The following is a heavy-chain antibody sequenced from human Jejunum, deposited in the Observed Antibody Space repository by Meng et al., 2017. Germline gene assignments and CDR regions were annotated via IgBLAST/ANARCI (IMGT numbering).Heavy chain of an antibody. CDR1: GFSLSTSGVG. Sequence: TLKAVGPTLVKPTQTLTLTCTFSGFSLSTSGVGVGWIRQPPGKALECLALIYWDDDKRYNPSLKNRLTITKDTSKNQVVLTMTNMDPVDTATYYCAHRLAYSTNYNVGWFDPWGQGTLVTVSS. CDR3: AHRLAYSTNYNVGWFDP. D-gene: IGHD6-13*01. V-gene: IGHV2-5*02. CDR2: IYWDDDK. J-gene: IGHJ5*02.